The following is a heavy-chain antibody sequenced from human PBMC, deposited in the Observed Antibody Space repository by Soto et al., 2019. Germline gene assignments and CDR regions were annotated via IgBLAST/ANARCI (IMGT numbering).Heavy chain of an antibody. V-gene: IGHV1-8*01. CDR3: ARSPSWATPVPPYYFDY. CDR1: RYTFISYD. Sequence: QVQLVQSGAEVKKPGASVKVSCKASRYTFISYDINWVRQATGQGLEWMGWMNPKSANTGYAQNFQGRVTMTRNTSISTAYMELSSLRSEDTAVYYCARSPSWATPVPPYYFDYWGQGTLVTVSS. D-gene: IGHD4-4*01. CDR2: MNPKSANT. J-gene: IGHJ4*02.